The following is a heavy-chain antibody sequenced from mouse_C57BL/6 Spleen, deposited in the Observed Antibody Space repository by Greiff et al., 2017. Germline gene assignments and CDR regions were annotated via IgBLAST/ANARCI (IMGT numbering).Heavy chain of an antibody. CDR3: TRPRAMDD. CDR1: GYTFTDYE. CDR2: IDPETGGT. V-gene: IGHV1-15*01. J-gene: IGHJ4*01. Sequence: VQLQQSGAELVRPGASVTLSCKASGYTFTDYEMHWVKQTPVHGLEWIGAIDPETGGTAYNQKFKGKAILTADKSSSTAYMELRSLTSEDSAVYYCTRPRAMDDWGQGTSVTVSS.